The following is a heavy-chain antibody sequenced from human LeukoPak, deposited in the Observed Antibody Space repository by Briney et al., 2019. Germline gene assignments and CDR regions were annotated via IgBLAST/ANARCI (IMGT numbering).Heavy chain of an antibody. V-gene: IGHV3-23*01. D-gene: IGHD3-22*01. J-gene: IGHJ3*02. Sequence: GGSLRLSCAASGFTFSSYAMSWVRQAPGKGLEWVSAISGSGGSTYYADSVKGRFTISRDNSKNTLYLQMNSLRAEDTAVYYCAKALRSIHYYDSSGYSDAFDIWGQGTMVTVSS. CDR1: GFTFSSYA. CDR2: ISGSGGST. CDR3: AKALRSIHYYDSSGYSDAFDI.